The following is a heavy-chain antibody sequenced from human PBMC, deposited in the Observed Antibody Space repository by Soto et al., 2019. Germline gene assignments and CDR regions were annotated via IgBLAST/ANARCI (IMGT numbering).Heavy chain of an antibody. D-gene: IGHD6-6*01. CDR3: AKDTKSSSARGAFDI. CDR2: ISWNSGSI. J-gene: IGHJ3*02. CDR1: GFTFDDYA. V-gene: IGHV3-9*01. Sequence: EVQLVESGGGLVQPGRSLRLSCAASGFTFDDYAMHWVRQAPGKGLEWVSGISWNSGSIGYADSVKGRFTISRDNAKSSMYLQRNSLRAEDTALYYCAKDTKSSSARGAFDIWGQGTMVTVSS.